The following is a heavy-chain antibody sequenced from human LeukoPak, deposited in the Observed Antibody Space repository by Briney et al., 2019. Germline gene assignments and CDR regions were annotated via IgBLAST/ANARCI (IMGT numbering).Heavy chain of an antibody. CDR1: GFSLSDYG. CDR2: LLYDGNTK. Sequence: GGSLRLSCAASGFSLSDYGMHWVRQAPGKGLEWVAALLYDGNTKHYADSVKGRFTISRDISKNTFYLQMNSLTAEDTAVYYCARDHRPEIQYYYMDVWGKGTTVAVSS. J-gene: IGHJ6*03. D-gene: IGHD1-14*01. V-gene: IGHV3-33*01. CDR3: ARDHRPEIQYYYMDV.